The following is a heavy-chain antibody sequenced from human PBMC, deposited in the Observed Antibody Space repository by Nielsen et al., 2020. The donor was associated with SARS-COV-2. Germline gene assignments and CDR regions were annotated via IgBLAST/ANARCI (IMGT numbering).Heavy chain of an antibody. D-gene: IGHD3-3*01. V-gene: IGHV3-66*01. CDR2: IYSGDST. J-gene: IGHJ6*04. CDR3: ATPLLRFLEMDV. CDR1: GFTVSSNY. Sequence: GESLKISCAASGFTVSSNYMSWVRQAPGKGLEWVSVIYSGDSTYYADSVKGRFTISRDNSKNTLYLQMNSLRAEDTAVYYCATPLLRFLEMDVWGKGTTVTVSS.